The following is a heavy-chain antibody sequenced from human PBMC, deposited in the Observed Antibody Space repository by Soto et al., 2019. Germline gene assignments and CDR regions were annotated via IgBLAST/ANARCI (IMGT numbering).Heavy chain of an antibody. V-gene: IGHV3-7*03. CDR3: ARDQLRLPAHDFFYGSDV. D-gene: IGHD2-21*02. CDR1: GFTLSMYS. J-gene: IGHJ6*02. CDR2: IPQEGSDG. Sequence: PGGSLRLSCEVSGFTLSMYSMTWVRQAPGKGLEWVAKIPQEGSDGHYVDSVKGRFTISRDNAKNSVYLQMNSLRAEDTAVYYWARDQLRLPAHDFFYGSDVWGQGAKVTVSS.